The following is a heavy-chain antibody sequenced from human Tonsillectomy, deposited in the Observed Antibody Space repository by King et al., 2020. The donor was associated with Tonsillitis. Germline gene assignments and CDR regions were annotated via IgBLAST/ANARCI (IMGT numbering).Heavy chain of an antibody. J-gene: IGHJ5*02. Sequence: VQLVESGGGLVQPGGSLRLSCVASEFTFSNYWMHWVRHVPGKGLVWVSRINTDGTIPNYADSVKGRFTISRDNAQNSLFLQMNSLRAEDTAVYYCVRELAGRYGTWGQGTLVTVSS. CDR3: VRELAGRYGT. CDR1: EFTFSNYW. V-gene: IGHV3-74*01. D-gene: IGHD3-16*01. CDR2: INTDGTIP.